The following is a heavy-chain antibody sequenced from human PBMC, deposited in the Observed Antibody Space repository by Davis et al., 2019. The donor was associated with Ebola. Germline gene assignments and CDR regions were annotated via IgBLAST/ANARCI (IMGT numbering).Heavy chain of an antibody. V-gene: IGHV4-34*01. J-gene: IGHJ6*02. Sequence: SETLSLTCTVSGGSIDSHYWSWIRQPPGKGLEWIGEINHSGSTNYNPSLKSRVTISVDTSKDQFSLKLSSVTAADTAVYYCARGYDILTGPGGYYGMDVWGQGTTVTVSS. CDR3: ARGYDILTGPGGYYGMDV. CDR2: INHSGST. CDR1: GGSIDSHY. D-gene: IGHD3-9*01.